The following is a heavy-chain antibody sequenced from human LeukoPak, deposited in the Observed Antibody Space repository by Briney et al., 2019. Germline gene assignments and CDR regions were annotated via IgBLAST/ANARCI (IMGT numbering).Heavy chain of an antibody. CDR2: IYYSGST. J-gene: IGHJ4*02. V-gene: IGHV4-59*01. CDR1: GDAMSDDF. D-gene: IGHD1-26*01. Sequence: PSETLSLTCSVSGDAMSDDFWSWIRLPAGKGLEWIGYIYYSGSTNYNPSLKSRVTISVDTSKNQFSLKLSSVTAADTAVYYCARIEGATTFPFDYWGQGTLVTVSS. CDR3: ARIEGATTFPFDY.